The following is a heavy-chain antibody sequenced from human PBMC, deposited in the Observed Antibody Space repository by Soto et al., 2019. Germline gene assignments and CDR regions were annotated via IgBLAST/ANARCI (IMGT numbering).Heavy chain of an antibody. CDR3: ATYGSGTYKPTTFDY. CDR1: GGSISSGGYY. CDR2: IYYSGST. Sequence: QVQLQESGPGPVKPSQTLSLTCTVSGGSISSGGYYWSWIRQHPGKGLEWIGYIYYSGSTYYNPSLKSRVTISVDTSKNQFSLKLSSGTAADTAVYYCATYGSGTYKPTTFDYWGQGTLVTVSS. D-gene: IGHD3-10*01. J-gene: IGHJ4*02. V-gene: IGHV4-31*03.